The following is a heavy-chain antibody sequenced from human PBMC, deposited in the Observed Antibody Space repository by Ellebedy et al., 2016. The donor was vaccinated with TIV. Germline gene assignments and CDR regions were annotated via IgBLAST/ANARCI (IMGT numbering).Heavy chain of an antibody. J-gene: IGHJ3*02. Sequence: GESLKISXAASGFTFSSYSMNWVRQAPGKGLEWVSSISSSSSYIYYADSVKGRFTISRDNAKNSLYLQMNSLRPEDTAIYYCAREGNGFDIWGQGTTVTVSS. CDR3: AREGNGFDI. V-gene: IGHV3-21*01. CDR2: ISSSSSYI. D-gene: IGHD2-8*01. CDR1: GFTFSSYS.